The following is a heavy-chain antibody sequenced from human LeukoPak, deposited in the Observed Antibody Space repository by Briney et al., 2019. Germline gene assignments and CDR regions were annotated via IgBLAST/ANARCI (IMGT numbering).Heavy chain of an antibody. Sequence: SVTVSCKASGYPFNSYGMSWVRQAPGQGLEWLAWISGYNGNTEYAQKFQGRVSMTTDTSTTTAYMELRSLRSDDTAVYYCARDRGGTTRTFDFWGQGTMVTVSS. V-gene: IGHV1-18*01. D-gene: IGHD1-7*01. CDR1: GYPFNSYG. J-gene: IGHJ4*02. CDR2: ISGYNGNT. CDR3: ARDRGGTTRTFDF.